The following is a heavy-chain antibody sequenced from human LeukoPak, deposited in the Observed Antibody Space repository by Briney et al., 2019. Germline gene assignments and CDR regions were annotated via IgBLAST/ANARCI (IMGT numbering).Heavy chain of an antibody. CDR3: ARGLFAIRTRLSSYYSMDV. D-gene: IGHD2-2*01. J-gene: IGHJ6*03. Sequence: ASVKVSCKASGYSFIDYYIHWVRQAPGQGLEWLGWINPNRGGPNYAQKFEGRVTMTRDTSISTVFLEMSRLRSDDTAVYYCARGLFAIRTRLSSYYSMDVWGKGTTVTISS. CDR1: GYSFIDYY. V-gene: IGHV1-2*02. CDR2: INPNRGGP.